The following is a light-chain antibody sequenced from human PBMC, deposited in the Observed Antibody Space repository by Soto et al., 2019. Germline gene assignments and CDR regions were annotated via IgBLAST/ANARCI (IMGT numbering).Light chain of an antibody. CDR1: SSDVGGYNY. Sequence: QSVLTQPASVSGSPGQSITISCTGTSSDVGGYNYVSWYQQHPGKAPKLMIYDVSNRPSGVSNRFSGSKSGNTASLTISGLQAEDEDDYYCRSYTSSTGVVFGGGTKLTVL. V-gene: IGLV2-14*01. J-gene: IGLJ2*01. CDR2: DVS. CDR3: RSYTSSTGVV.